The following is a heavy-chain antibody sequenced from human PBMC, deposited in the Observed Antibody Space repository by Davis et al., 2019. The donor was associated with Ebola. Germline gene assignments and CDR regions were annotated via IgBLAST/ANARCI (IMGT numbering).Heavy chain of an antibody. J-gene: IGHJ6*02. V-gene: IGHV3-21*01. D-gene: IGHD3-22*01. Sequence: GGSLTLSCAASGFIFSTYAMSWVRQAPGNGLEWVSSISSSSSYIYYADSVKGRFTISRDNAKNSLYLQMNSLRAEDTAVYYCAREGYYYDSSGYHRYGMDVWGQGTTVTVSS. CDR3: AREGYYYDSSGYHRYGMDV. CDR2: ISSSSSYI. CDR1: GFIFSTYA.